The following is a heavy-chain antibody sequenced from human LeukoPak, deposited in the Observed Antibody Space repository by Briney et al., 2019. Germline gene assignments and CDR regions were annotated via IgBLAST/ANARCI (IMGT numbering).Heavy chain of an antibody. J-gene: IGHJ4*01. Sequence: SVKVSCKASGGTFSSYGISWVRQAPGQGLEWMGTIIPIFATANYAQKFQGRVTITTDESTSTAYVELSSLRSEDTAVYYCAKTITYYYDNSAYPSFDYWGQETLVTVSS. D-gene: IGHD3-22*01. V-gene: IGHV1-69*05. CDR1: GGTFSSYG. CDR2: IIPIFATA. CDR3: AKTITYYYDNSAYPSFDY.